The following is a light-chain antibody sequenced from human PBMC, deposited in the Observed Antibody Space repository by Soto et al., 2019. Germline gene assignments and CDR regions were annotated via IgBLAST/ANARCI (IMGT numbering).Light chain of an antibody. Sequence: QSALTQPASVSGSPGQSITISCTGTSSDVGGYNYVSWYQQHPGKAPKLMIYDVSNRPSGVSNRFSGSKSGNTACLTISGLQAEDEADYYCSSYTGRSTFVVFGGGTKLTVL. CDR3: SSYTGRSTFVV. J-gene: IGLJ2*01. CDR2: DVS. V-gene: IGLV2-14*01. CDR1: SSDVGGYNY.